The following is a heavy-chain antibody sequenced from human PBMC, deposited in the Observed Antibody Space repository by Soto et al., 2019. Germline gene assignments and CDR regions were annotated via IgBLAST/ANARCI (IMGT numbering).Heavy chain of an antibody. CDR1: GGSISSGGYY. J-gene: IGHJ4*02. V-gene: IGHV4-31*03. D-gene: IGHD5-18*01. CDR2: IYYSGST. CDR3: ARHRGYSYGPDY. Sequence: SETLSLTCTVSGGSISSGGYYWSWIRQHPGKGLEWIGYIYYSGSTYDNPSLKSRVTISVDTSKNQFSLKLSSVTAADTAVYYCARHRGYSYGPDYWGQGTLVTVSS.